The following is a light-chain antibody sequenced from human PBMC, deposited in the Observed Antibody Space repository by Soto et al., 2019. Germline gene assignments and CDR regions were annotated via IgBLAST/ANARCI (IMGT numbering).Light chain of an antibody. Sequence: EIVLTHSPGTLSFSPGERATLSCRASQSVDINLAWYQQRSGQAPRLLIYGASRRVTGIPDRFRGTGSGTDFTLTISDLEPEDSAVYHCQQYGSAPLSFGGGTKVDIK. CDR1: QSVDIN. CDR2: GAS. J-gene: IGKJ4*01. CDR3: QQYGSAPLS. V-gene: IGKV3-20*01.